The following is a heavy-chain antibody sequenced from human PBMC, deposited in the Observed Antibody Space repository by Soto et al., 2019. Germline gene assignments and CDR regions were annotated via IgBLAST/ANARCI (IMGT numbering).Heavy chain of an antibody. Sequence: PSETLSLTCTVSGVSISSYYWSWIRQPPGKGLEWIGYIFYSGSTNYNPSLKSRVTISVETSKNQFSLKLSSVTAADTAVYYCARGVGATPNFDTWGQGTLVTVSS. CDR3: ARGVGATPNFDT. CDR1: GVSISSYY. CDR2: IFYSGST. V-gene: IGHV4-59*01. J-gene: IGHJ4*01. D-gene: IGHD1-26*01.